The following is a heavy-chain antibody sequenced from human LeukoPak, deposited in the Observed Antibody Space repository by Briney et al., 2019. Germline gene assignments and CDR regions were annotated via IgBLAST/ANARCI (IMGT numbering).Heavy chain of an antibody. CDR3: ARGGSPYYDFWSGYYSLHAFDI. J-gene: IGHJ3*02. CDR2: VYYSGST. D-gene: IGHD3-3*01. CDR1: GGSISSYY. Sequence: SETLSLTCTVSGGSISSYYWTWIRQPPGKGLEWIGYVYYSGSTNYNPSLKSRLTISADTSKNQFSLKLKSVTAADTAVYYCARGGSPYYDFWSGYYSLHAFDIWGQGTMVTVSS. V-gene: IGHV4-59*08.